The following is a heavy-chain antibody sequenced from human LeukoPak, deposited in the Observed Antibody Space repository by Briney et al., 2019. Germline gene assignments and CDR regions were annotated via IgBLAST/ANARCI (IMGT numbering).Heavy chain of an antibody. CDR2: IYPGDSDI. J-gene: IGHJ3*02. CDR3: ASSSYYDSSGRYDAFDI. Sequence: GESLKISCKGSGYSFTSHWIGWVRQMPGKGLEWMGIIYPGDSDIRYSPSFQGQVTISADKTINTACLQWSSLKASDTAMYYCASSSYYDSSGRYDAFDIWGQGTMVIVSS. V-gene: IGHV5-51*01. D-gene: IGHD3-22*01. CDR1: GYSFTSHW.